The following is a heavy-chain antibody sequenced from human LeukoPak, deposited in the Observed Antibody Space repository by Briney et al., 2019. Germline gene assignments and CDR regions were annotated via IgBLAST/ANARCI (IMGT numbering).Heavy chain of an antibody. V-gene: IGHV3-30*03. D-gene: IGHD3-10*01. J-gene: IGHJ4*02. CDR1: GFTFSSCG. Sequence: GGSLRLSCAASGFTFSSCGMTWVRQAPGKGLEWVAVTSSDLNVKLYADSVKGRFTISRDNSRSTLYLQMNSLRPEDTAIYYCAREGYYGSGSPPSLYFDYWGQGTLVTVSS. CDR3: AREGYYGSGSPPSLYFDY. CDR2: TSSDLNVK.